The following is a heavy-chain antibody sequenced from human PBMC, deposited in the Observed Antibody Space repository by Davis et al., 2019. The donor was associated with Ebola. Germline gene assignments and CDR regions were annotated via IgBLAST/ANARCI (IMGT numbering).Heavy chain of an antibody. Sequence: GGSLRLSCAASGFTFRSYEMNWVRQAPGKGLEWVAYISESGNTIYYADSVKGRFTISRDNSKNTLSLQVNSLRAEDTAVYFCAKDRGFNYGSDYWGQGTLVTVSS. CDR2: ISESGNTI. CDR3: AKDRGFNYGSDY. D-gene: IGHD5-18*01. CDR1: GFTFRSYE. V-gene: IGHV3-48*03. J-gene: IGHJ4*02.